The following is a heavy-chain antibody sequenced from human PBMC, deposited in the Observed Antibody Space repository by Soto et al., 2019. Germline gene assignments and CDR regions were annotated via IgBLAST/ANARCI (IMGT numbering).Heavy chain of an antibody. J-gene: IGHJ4*02. V-gene: IGHV3-30-3*01. CDR3: ARDRNGYNDNVDY. D-gene: IGHD3-22*01. Sequence: QVQLVESGGGVVQPGRSLRLSCAASGFTFSSYAMHWVRQAPGKGLEWVAVISYDGSNKYYADSVKGRFTISRDNSKNTLYLQMNSLRAEDTAVYYCARDRNGYNDNVDYWGQGTLVTVSS. CDR1: GFTFSSYA. CDR2: ISYDGSNK.